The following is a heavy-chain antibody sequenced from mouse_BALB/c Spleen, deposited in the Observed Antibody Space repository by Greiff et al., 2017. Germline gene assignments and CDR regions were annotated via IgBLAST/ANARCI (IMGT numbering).Heavy chain of an antibody. CDR2: INPGSGGT. J-gene: IGHJ3*01. Sequence: VQLQQSGAELVRPGTSVKVSCKASGYAFTNYLIAWVRQRPGQGLEWIGVINPGSGGTNYKEKFKGKATLTADKSSSTAYMQLSSLTSDDSAVYFCARSYYYGISSFAYWGQGTLLTVSA. D-gene: IGHD1-1*01. CDR3: ARSYYYGISSFAY. V-gene: IGHV1-54*01. CDR1: GYAFTNYL.